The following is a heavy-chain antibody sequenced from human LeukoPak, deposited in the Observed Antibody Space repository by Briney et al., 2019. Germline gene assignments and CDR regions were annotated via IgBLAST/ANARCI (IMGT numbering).Heavy chain of an antibody. V-gene: IGHV3-23*01. CDR2: ISGSGGST. Sequence: GGSLRLSCAASGFTFSSYAMSWVRQAPGKGLEWVSAISGSGGSTYYADSVKGRFTISRDNSKNTVYLQMNSLRREDTAVYYCARDMAVLDDFWSGDFDYWGQGTLITVSS. J-gene: IGHJ4*02. D-gene: IGHD3-3*01. CDR3: ARDMAVLDDFWSGDFDY. CDR1: GFTFSSYA.